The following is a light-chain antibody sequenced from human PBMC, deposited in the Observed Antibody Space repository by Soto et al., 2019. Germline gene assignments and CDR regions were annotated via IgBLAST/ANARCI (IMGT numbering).Light chain of an antibody. V-gene: IGKV3-11*01. CDR3: QQYSKWPPET. J-gene: IGKJ1*01. Sequence: DIVLTQSPATLSLSPGGRATLSCRASQSISSYLAWYQQKPGQAPRLLIYAASNMPTFIPSSFSGSCSGTDFSPIISSLEHEDFSVYYCQQYSKWPPETFGRGTKVDIK. CDR1: QSISSY. CDR2: AAS.